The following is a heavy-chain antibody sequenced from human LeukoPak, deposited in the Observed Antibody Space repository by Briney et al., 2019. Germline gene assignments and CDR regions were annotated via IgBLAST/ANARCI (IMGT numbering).Heavy chain of an antibody. CDR1: GFTFSSYA. D-gene: IGHD3-10*01. CDR2: ISGSGGST. V-gene: IGHV3-23*01. J-gene: IGHJ3*02. Sequence: GGSLRLSCAASGFTFSSYAMSWVRQAPGKGLEWVSAISGSGGSTYYADSVKGRFTISRDNSKNTLYLQMNSLRAEDTAVYYCAKTFYSDYYGSGNDAFDIWGQGTMVTVSS. CDR3: AKTFYSDYYGSGNDAFDI.